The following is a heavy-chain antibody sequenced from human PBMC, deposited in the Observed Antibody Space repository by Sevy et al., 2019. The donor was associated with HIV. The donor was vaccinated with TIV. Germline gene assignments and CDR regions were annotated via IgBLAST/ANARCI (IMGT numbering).Heavy chain of an antibody. CDR2: IIPILGTV. V-gene: IGHV1-69*13. J-gene: IGHJ4*02. D-gene: IGHD2-8*01. CDR1: GGTFSSYG. CDR3: ARAGGNGRYYFDY. Sequence: ASVKVSCMASGGTFSSYGISWVRQAPGQGLEWMGGIIPILGTVNYAQKFQGRVTITADESTKTAYMELSSLRSEDTAVYYCARAGGNGRYYFDYWGQETLVTVSS.